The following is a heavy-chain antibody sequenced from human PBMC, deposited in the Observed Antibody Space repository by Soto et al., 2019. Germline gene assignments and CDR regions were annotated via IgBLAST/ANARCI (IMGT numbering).Heavy chain of an antibody. CDR3: ASGGAGSGPFTWELPDH. J-gene: IGHJ4*02. CDR1: GNTFTYRY. D-gene: IGHD1-26*01. Sequence: QMQLVQSGAEVKKTGSTVTVSSKALGNTFTYRYLHWVRQAPGQALEWMGWITPFSGDVHYAQKFQERVTITGDRSINTAYMRMSSLRSEDTAMYYCASGGAGSGPFTWELPDHWGQGTLVTVSS. V-gene: IGHV1-45*02. CDR2: ITPFSGDV.